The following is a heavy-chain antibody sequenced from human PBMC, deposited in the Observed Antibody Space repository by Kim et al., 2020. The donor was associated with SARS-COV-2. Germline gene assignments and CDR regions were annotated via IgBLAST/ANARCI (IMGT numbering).Heavy chain of an antibody. CDR3: ARWSGGPYYYYGMDV. Sequence: GGSLRLSCAASGFTFSSYWMSWVRQAPGKGLEWVANIKQDGSEKYYVDSVKGRFTISRDNAKNSLYLQMNSLRAEDTAVYYCARWSGGPYYYYGMDVWGQGTTVTVSS. CDR1: GFTFSSYW. CDR2: IKQDGSEK. V-gene: IGHV3-7*03. D-gene: IGHD3-3*01. J-gene: IGHJ6*02.